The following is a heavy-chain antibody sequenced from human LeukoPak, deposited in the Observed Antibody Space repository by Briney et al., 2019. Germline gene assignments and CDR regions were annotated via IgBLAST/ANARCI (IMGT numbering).Heavy chain of an antibody. CDR1: GFTFSGHW. Sequence: GGSLRLSCTASGFTFSGHWIHWVRQPPGMGLVWVSRINERGTDSMYAESVKGRFTISRDNAKNTVYLQMNSLRAEDTAVYYCARQGGITMIVVIITDDAFDIWGQGTMVTVSS. CDR2: INERGTDS. V-gene: IGHV3-74*03. CDR3: ARQGGITMIVVIITDDAFDI. D-gene: IGHD3-22*01. J-gene: IGHJ3*02.